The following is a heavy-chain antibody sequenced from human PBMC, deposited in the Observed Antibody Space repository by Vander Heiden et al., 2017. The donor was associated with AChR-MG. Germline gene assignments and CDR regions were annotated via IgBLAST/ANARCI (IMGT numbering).Heavy chain of an antibody. V-gene: IGHV4-34*01. CDR3: ARRGSTVVIGTPFFQH. Sequence: QVQLQQWGAGLLKPSETLSLTCAVYGGSFSGYYWSWIRQPPGKGLEGIGEINHSGSTNYNPSLKSRVTISVDTSKNQFSLKLSSVTAADTAVYYCARRGSTVVIGTPFFQHWCQGTLVTVSS. CDR1: GGSFSGYY. CDR2: INHSGST. J-gene: IGHJ1*01. D-gene: IGHD2-21*01.